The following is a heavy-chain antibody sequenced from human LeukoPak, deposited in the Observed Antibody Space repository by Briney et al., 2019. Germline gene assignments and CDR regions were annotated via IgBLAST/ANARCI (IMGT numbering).Heavy chain of an antibody. CDR2: IYHSGST. J-gene: IGHJ4*02. V-gene: IGHV4-30-2*01. CDR3: ARGQGYHYDSSG. D-gene: IGHD3-22*01. CDR1: GGSISSGGYY. Sequence: SETLSLTCTVSGGSISSGGYYWSWIRQPPGKGLEWIGYIYHSGSTYYNPSLKSRVTISVVRSKNQFSLKLRSVTAADTAVYYCARGQGYHYDSSGWGQGTLVTVSS.